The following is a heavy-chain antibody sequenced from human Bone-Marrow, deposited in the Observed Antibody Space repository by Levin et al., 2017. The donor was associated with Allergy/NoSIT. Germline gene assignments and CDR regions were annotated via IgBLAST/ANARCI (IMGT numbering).Heavy chain of an antibody. V-gene: IGHV4-59*01. CDR3: ARAVAAGELLRWFDP. CDR1: GGSISSYY. D-gene: IGHD3-10*01. CDR2: IYYSGST. Sequence: SETLSLTCTVSGGSISSYYWSWIRQPPGKGLEWIGYIYYSGSTNYNPSLKSRVTISVDTSKNQFSLKLSSVTAADTAVYYCARAVAAGELLRWFDPWGQGTLVTVSS. J-gene: IGHJ5*02.